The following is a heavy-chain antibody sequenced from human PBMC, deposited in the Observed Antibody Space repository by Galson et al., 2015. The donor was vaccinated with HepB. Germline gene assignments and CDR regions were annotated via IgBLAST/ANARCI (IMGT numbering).Heavy chain of an antibody. D-gene: IGHD6-6*01. CDR3: AGSIEYSSSSVLEYYYYGMDV. J-gene: IGHJ6*02. CDR2: INPNSGGT. Sequence: SVKVSCKASGYTFTGYYMHWVRQAPGQGLEWMGWINPNSGGTNYAQKFQGRVTMTRDTSISTAYMELSRLRSDDTAVYYCAGSIEYSSSSVLEYYYYGMDVWGQGTTVTVSS. CDR1: GYTFTGYY. V-gene: IGHV1-2*02.